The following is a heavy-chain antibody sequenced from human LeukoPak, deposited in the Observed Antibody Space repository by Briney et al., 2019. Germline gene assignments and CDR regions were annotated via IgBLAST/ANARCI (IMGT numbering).Heavy chain of an antibody. CDR2: IYYSGST. V-gene: IGHV4-59*08. CDR3: ARHGDAFYGSGTYLRY. J-gene: IGHJ4*02. Sequence: SETLSLTCTVSGGSISSYYWSWIRQPPGKGLEWIGYIYYSGSTNYNPSLKSRVTISVDTSKNQFSLKLSSATAADTAVYYCARHGDAFYGSGTYLRYWGQGTLVTVSS. CDR1: GGSISSYY. D-gene: IGHD3-10*01.